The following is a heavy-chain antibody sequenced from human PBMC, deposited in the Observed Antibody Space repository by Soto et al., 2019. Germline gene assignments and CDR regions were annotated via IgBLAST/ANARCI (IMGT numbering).Heavy chain of an antibody. D-gene: IGHD2-2*01. CDR3: ARVPDR. V-gene: IGHV4-34*01. CDR2: INYSGRT. CDR1: GGSFSDYY. Sequence: SETLSLTCAVHGGSFSDYYWSWIRQPPGKGLEWIGEINYSGRTNYNPSLKSRVTISVDTSKNQFSLKLSSMTAADAAVYYCARVPDRWGQGTLVT. J-gene: IGHJ5*02.